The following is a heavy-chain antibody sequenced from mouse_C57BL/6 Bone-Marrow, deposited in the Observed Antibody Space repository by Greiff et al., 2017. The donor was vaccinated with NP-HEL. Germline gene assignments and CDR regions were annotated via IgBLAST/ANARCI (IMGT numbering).Heavy chain of an antibody. V-gene: IGHV1-26*01. CDR2: INPNNGGT. D-gene: IGHD1-1*01. J-gene: IGHJ2*01. Sequence: EVQLQQSGPELVKPGASVKISCKASGYTFTDYYMNWVKQSHGKSLEWIGDINPNNGGTSYNQKFKGKATLTVDKSSSTAYMELRSLTSEDSAVYYCAGLLTTTFDYWGQGTTLTVSS. CDR3: AGLLTTTFDY. CDR1: GYTFTDYY.